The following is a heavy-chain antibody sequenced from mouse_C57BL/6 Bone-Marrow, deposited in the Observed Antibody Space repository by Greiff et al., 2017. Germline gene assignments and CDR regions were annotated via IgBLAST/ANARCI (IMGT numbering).Heavy chain of an antibody. D-gene: IGHD1-1*01. J-gene: IGHJ2*01. Sequence: DVKLVESGAELVRPGASVKLSCTASGFNIKDDYMHWVKQRPEQGLEWIGWIDPENGDTEYASKFQGKATITADTSSNTAYLQLSSLTSEDTAVYYCTPITTGVATSYFDYWGQGTTLTVSS. CDR1: GFNIKDDY. V-gene: IGHV14-4*01. CDR3: TPITTGVATSYFDY. CDR2: IDPENGDT.